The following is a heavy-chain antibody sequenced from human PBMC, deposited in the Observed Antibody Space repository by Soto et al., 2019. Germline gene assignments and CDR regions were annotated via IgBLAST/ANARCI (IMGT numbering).Heavy chain of an antibody. CDR2: SDASGGT. CDR3: ARGRKGFKSSCYVD. V-gene: IGHV4-34*01. D-gene: IGHD6-13*01. CDR1: GGCFSGYY. Sequence: SETLLFPCSVYGGCFSGYYWSWIRQPTGKGLEWIGESDASGGTGYNPSLKSCVTISLDTSKNQLSLTLSSVTAADTAVYYCARGRKGFKSSCYVDWGQGTLVTV. J-gene: IGHJ4*02.